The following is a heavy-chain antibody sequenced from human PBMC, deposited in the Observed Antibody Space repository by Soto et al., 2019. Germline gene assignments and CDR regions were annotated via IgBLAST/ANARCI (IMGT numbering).Heavy chain of an antibody. V-gene: IGHV3-21*01. CDR3: ARAWGIVVVAAYFDS. Sequence: EVQLLESGGGLVKPGGSLRLSCAASGFTFSTYTMTWVRQAPGKGLEWVSSISSSREYIYYADSVKGRFTISRDNAXXSLYLQMHILRAEDTAVYYCARAWGIVVVAAYFDSWGQGTLVTVSS. CDR2: ISSSREYI. J-gene: IGHJ4*02. D-gene: IGHD2-15*01. CDR1: GFTFSTYT.